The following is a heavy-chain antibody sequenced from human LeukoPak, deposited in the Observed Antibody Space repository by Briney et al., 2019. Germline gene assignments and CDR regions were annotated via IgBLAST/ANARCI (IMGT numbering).Heavy chain of an antibody. CDR1: GYTFTGYY. CDR3: ARVGYSGYDFGWFDP. Sequence: VASVKVSCKASGYTFTGYYMHWVRQAPGQGLEWMGWINPNSGGTNYAQKFQGRVTMSRDTSFSTAYMELSRLRYDDTAVYYCARVGYSGYDFGWFDPWGQGTLVTVSS. J-gene: IGHJ5*02. D-gene: IGHD5-12*01. V-gene: IGHV1-2*02. CDR2: INPNSGGT.